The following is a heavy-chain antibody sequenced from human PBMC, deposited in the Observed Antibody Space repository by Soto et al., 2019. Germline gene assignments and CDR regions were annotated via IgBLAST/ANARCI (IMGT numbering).Heavy chain of an antibody. Sequence: QVQLVQSGAEVKKPGSSVKVSCKASGGTFSSYAISWVRQAPGQGLEWMGGIIPIFGTANYAQKFQGRVTITADESTSTAYMELSSLRSEDTALYYCARHSVGWLQFSFDYWGQGTLVTVSS. D-gene: IGHD5-12*01. V-gene: IGHV1-69*01. CDR3: ARHSVGWLQFSFDY. J-gene: IGHJ4*02. CDR2: IIPIFGTA. CDR1: GGTFSSYA.